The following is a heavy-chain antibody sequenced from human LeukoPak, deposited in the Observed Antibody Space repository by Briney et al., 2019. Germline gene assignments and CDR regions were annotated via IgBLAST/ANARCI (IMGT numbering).Heavy chain of an antibody. V-gene: IGHV1-2*06. J-gene: IGHJ5*02. CDR2: INPNSGGT. D-gene: IGHD2-15*01. Sequence: AASVKVSCKASGYTFTGYYMHWVRQAPGQGLEWMGRINPNSGGTNYAQKFQGRVTMTRDTSISTAYMELSRLRSDDTAVYYCARAAYCSGGSCRSWFDPWGQGTLVNVSS. CDR1: GYTFTGYY. CDR3: ARAAYCSGGSCRSWFDP.